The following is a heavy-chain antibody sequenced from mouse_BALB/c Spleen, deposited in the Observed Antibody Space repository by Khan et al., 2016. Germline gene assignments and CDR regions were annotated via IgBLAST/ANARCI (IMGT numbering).Heavy chain of an antibody. CDR1: GYIFTNYG. V-gene: IGHV9-3-1*01. CDR3: ERGQFSTTDTPAY. J-gene: IGHJ3*01. CDR2: INTYTGEP. D-gene: IGHD6-1*01. Sequence: QIQLVQSGPELKKPGETVKISCKASGYIFTNYGMNWVKQAPGKGLKWMAWINTYTGEPTYADDFKGRFAFSLDTSASTSYLQINNLKNEDTATYFCERGQFSTTDTPAYWGQGTLVTVSA.